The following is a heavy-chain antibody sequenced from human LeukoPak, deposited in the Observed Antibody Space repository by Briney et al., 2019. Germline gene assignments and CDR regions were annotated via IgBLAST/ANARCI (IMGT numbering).Heavy chain of an antibody. CDR2: MNPNSGNT. V-gene: IGHV1-8*01. J-gene: IGHJ4*02. Sequence: GASVKVSCKASGYTCTSYDINWVRQATGQGLEWMGWMNPNSGNTGYAQKFQGWVTMTRDTSISTAYMELSRLRSDDTAVYYCARAFPIQLWFAGGSASDYWGQGTLVTVSS. CDR3: ARAFPIQLWFAGGSASDY. D-gene: IGHD5-18*01. CDR1: GYTCTSYD.